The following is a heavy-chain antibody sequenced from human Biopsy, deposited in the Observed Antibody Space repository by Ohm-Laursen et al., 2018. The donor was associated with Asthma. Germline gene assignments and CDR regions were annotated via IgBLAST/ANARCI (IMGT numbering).Heavy chain of an antibody. CDR3: ARAQDYYDSRGYYRSFDY. V-gene: IGHV4-31*03. Sequence: TLSLTCTVSYGSITSGGYYWTWIRQHPGKGLEWIGFIYYSPPPPHNPSLKSRVSISIDTSKNQFSLKLSSVTAADTAVYYCARAQDYYDSRGYYRSFDYWGQGTLVTVSS. D-gene: IGHD3-22*01. J-gene: IGHJ4*02. CDR1: YGSITSGGYY. CDR2: IYYSPPP.